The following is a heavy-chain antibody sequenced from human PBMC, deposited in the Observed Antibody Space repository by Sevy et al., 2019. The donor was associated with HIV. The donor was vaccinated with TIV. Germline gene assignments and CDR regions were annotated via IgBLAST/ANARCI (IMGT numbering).Heavy chain of an antibody. Sequence: GGSLRLSCAASGFTFSSYSMNWVRQAPGKGLEWVSSISSSSIYIYYADSVKGRFTISRDNAKNSLYLQMNSLRAEDTAVYYCARDPGFYCSGGSCFPRYYFDYWGQGTLVTVSS. CDR2: ISSSSIYI. V-gene: IGHV3-21*01. CDR3: ARDPGFYCSGGSCFPRYYFDY. D-gene: IGHD2-15*01. CDR1: GFTFSSYS. J-gene: IGHJ4*02.